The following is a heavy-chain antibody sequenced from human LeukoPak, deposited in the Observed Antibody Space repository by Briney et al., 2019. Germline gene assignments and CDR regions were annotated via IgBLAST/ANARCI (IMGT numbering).Heavy chain of an antibody. J-gene: IGHJ4*02. CDR3: ARGGIHDSDC. V-gene: IGHV4-34*01. D-gene: IGHD2-15*01. CDR2: INHSGST. Sequence: SETLSLTCAVYGGSFSGYYWSWIRQPPGKGLEWIGEINHSGSTNYNPSLKSRVTISVDRSRNQFSLKLTSVTAADTAVYYCARGGIHDSDCWGQGTLVTVSS. CDR1: GGSFSGYY.